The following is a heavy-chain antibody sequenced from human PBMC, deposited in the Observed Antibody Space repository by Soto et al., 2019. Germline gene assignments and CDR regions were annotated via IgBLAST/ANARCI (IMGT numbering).Heavy chain of an antibody. D-gene: IGHD2-15*01. J-gene: IGHJ4*02. Sequence: ASVKVSCKASGYKFTTYFIHWVRQAPGQGLEWMGMIHPSGDTGYAQKFRGRVTMTIDTSTTTAYMELRNLTSEDTAVYFSVRGYCTTSPCSGELQLWGQGTLVRVYS. CDR2: IHPSGDT. CDR3: VRGYCTTSPCSGELQL. CDR1: GYKFTTYF. V-gene: IGHV1-46*01.